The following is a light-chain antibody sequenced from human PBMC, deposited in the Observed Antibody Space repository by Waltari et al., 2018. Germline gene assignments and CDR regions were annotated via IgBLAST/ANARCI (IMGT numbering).Light chain of an antibody. CDR1: QSLLNTSNTKKS. J-gene: IGKJ4*01. CDR2: WAS. CDR3: QQYYGTPLT. V-gene: IGKV4-1*01. Sequence: DIVMTQSPDFLPVSLGERAAINCRSSQSLLNTSNTKKSLAWYQQKQGQPPKLLIYWASNRESGGPERCTGSGSGTEFTLTISSLQAEDGAVYYCQQYYGTPLTFGGGTKVEI.